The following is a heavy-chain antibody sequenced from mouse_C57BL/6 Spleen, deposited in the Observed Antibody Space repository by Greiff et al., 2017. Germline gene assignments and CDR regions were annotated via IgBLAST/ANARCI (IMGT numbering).Heavy chain of an antibody. CDR2: LDPENGDT. CDR3: TSAYSLAC. D-gene: IGHD2-10*01. V-gene: IGHV14-4*01. Sequence: EVLLVESGAELVRPGASVTLSCTASGFNIKDDYMHWVKQRPEQGLEWIGWLDPENGDTEYASKFQGKATITADTSSNTAYLQLSSLTSEDTAVYYCTSAYSLACWGQGTLVTVSA. CDR1: GFNIKDDY. J-gene: IGHJ3*01.